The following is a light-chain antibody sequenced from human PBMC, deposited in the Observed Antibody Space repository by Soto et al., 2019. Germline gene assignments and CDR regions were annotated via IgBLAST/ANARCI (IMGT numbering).Light chain of an antibody. Sequence: GRTQPSWVSGSPGQAAAISYTGNSSDVGGYNYVSWYQQHPGKAPKLMIYDVSNRPSGVSNRFSGSKSGNTASLTISGLQAEDEADYYCSSYTSSSSPFVFGTGPKVTVL. CDR2: DVS. V-gene: IGLV2-14*01. CDR1: SSDVGGYNY. CDR3: SSYTSSSSPFV. J-gene: IGLJ1*01.